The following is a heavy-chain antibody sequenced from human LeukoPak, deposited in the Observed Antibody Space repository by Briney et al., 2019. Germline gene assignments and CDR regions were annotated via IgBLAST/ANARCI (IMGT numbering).Heavy chain of an antibody. J-gene: IGHJ4*02. D-gene: IGHD5-12*01. Sequence: PGGSLRLSCAASGFTFSSYSMNWVRQAPGKGLEWVSYISGSSSTIYYADSVKGRFTISRDNAKNSLYLQMNSLRAEDTAVYYCARDSGGYSGYDYFDYWGQGTLVTVSS. CDR2: ISGSSSTI. CDR1: GFTFSSYS. CDR3: ARDSGGYSGYDYFDY. V-gene: IGHV3-48*04.